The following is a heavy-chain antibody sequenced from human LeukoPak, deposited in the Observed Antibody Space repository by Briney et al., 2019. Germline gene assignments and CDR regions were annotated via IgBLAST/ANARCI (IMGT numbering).Heavy chain of an antibody. CDR1: GFTVSSNS. D-gene: IGHD5-18*01. V-gene: IGHV3-53*01. CDR3: ARERGKDETAMASFDY. J-gene: IGHJ4*02. Sequence: PGGSLRLSCTVSGFTVSSNSMSWVRQAPGKGLEWVSFIYSDNTHYSDSVKGRFTISRDNSKNALYLQMNSLRVEDTALYYCARERGKDETAMASFDYWGQGTLVTVSS. CDR2: IYSDNT.